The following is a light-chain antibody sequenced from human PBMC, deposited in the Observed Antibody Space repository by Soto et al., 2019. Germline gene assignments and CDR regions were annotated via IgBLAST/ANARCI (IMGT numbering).Light chain of an antibody. CDR3: QQYGSSFST. Sequence: EIVLTQSPGTLALSPGERATLSCRASQSVGNKLAWYRLTPGQAPSLLIHGASTRATDTPLRFSGSGSVTDVTLTISSVEPADFAIYYCQQYGSSFSTFGQGTQVEV. J-gene: IGKJ1*01. CDR1: QSVGNK. V-gene: IGKV3-20*01. CDR2: GAS.